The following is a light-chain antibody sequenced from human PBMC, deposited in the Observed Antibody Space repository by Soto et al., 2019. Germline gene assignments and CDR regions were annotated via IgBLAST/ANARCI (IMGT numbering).Light chain of an antibody. V-gene: IGLV1-44*01. Sequence: QLVLTQPPSASGTPGQRVTISCSGSSSNIGRNTVDWYQHLPGTAPKLLIYSNDQRPSGVPDRFSGSKSGTSASLAISGLQSEDEADYYCAAWDDSLNGLVFGTGTQLTVL. CDR1: SSNIGRNT. CDR3: AAWDDSLNGLV. CDR2: SND. J-gene: IGLJ6*01.